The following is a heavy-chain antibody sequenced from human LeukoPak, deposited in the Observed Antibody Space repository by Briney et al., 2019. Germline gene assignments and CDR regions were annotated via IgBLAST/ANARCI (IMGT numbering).Heavy chain of an antibody. V-gene: IGHV4-31*03. D-gene: IGHD1-26*01. CDR2: IYYSGST. Sequence: PSETLSLTCTVSGGSISSCGYYWTWIRQHPGKGLEWIGYIYYSGSTYYNPSLQSRVTISVDTSKTQFSLKLSSVTAADTAVYYCARDDVGSGFDYWGQGTLVTVSS. CDR3: ARDDVGSGFDY. J-gene: IGHJ4*02. CDR1: GGSISSCGYY.